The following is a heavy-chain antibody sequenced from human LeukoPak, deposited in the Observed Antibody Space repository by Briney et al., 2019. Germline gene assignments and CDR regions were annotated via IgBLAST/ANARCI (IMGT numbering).Heavy chain of an antibody. CDR1: GFTFSDYH. Sequence: GGSLRLSCAASGFTFSDYHMSWIRQAPGKGLEWVSYIGTSGSIIYHADSVKVRFTISGNNAKNSLYLQMNSLRAEDTAVYYCARVFGGGYYDYWGQGTLVTVSS. CDR3: ARVFGGGYYDY. CDR2: IGTSGSII. D-gene: IGHD3-22*01. V-gene: IGHV3-11*01. J-gene: IGHJ4*02.